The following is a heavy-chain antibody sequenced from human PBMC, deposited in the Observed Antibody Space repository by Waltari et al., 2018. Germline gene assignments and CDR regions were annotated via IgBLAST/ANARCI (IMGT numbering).Heavy chain of an antibody. CDR2: INHSGST. CDR3: ARKGDWNRRYWYFDL. J-gene: IGHJ2*01. CDR1: GGSFSGYY. D-gene: IGHD1-1*01. V-gene: IGHV4-34*01. Sequence: QVQLQQWGAGLLKPSETLSLTCAVYGGSFSGYYWSWIRQPPGKGLEWIGEINHSGSTNYNPSLKSRVTISVDTSKNQFSLKLSSVTAADTAVYYCARKGDWNRRYWYFDLWGRGTLVTVSS.